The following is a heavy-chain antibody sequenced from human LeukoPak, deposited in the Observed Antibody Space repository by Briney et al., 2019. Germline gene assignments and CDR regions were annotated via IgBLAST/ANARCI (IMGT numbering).Heavy chain of an antibody. CDR1: GGSVSSGSYY. Sequence: PSETLSLTCTVSGGSVSSGSYYWSWLRQPPGKGLEWIGYIYYSGSTNYNPSLKSRVTISVDTSKNQFSLKLSSVTAADTAVYYCANLYGDTIKFDYWGQGTLVTVSS. CDR3: ANLYGDTIKFDY. J-gene: IGHJ4*02. V-gene: IGHV4-61*01. CDR2: IYYSGST. D-gene: IGHD4-17*01.